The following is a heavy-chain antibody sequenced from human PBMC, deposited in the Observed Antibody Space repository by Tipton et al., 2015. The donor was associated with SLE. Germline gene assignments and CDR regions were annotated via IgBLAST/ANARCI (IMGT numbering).Heavy chain of an antibody. J-gene: IGHJ4*02. CDR1: GFTFDDYG. Sequence: SLRLSCAASGFTFDDYGMSWVRQAPGKGLEWVSGINWNGGSTAYADSVKGRFTISRDNANNSLYLQMNSLRAEDTAVYYCARVGLAYCDYWGQGTLVTVSS. D-gene: IGHD2-21*01. CDR2: INWNGGST. V-gene: IGHV3-20*04. CDR3: ARVGLAYCDY.